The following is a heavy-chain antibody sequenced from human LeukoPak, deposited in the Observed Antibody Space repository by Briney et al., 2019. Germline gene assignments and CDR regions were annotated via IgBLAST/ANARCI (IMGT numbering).Heavy chain of an antibody. Sequence: PGGSLRLSCAASGFTFSAYSMNWVRQAPWKGLEWVSYISSSSDYIYYADSVKGRFTISRDNAKNSLYLQMNSLRVEDTAVYYCARPRDYMDVWGKGTTVTVSS. CDR2: ISSSSDYI. CDR1: GFTFSAYS. CDR3: ARPRDYMDV. J-gene: IGHJ6*03. V-gene: IGHV3-21*01.